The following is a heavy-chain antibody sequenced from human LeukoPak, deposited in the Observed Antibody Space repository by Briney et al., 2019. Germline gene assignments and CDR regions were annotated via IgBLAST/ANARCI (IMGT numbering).Heavy chain of an antibody. J-gene: IGHJ4*02. V-gene: IGHV3-23*01. CDR2: ISGSGGST. D-gene: IGHD6-19*01. CDR1: GFTFSSYA. CDR3: AKAGSSGWYVSLAEY. Sequence: GGSLRLSCAASGFTFSSYAMSWVRQAPGKGLGWVSAISGSGGSTYYADSVKGRFTISRDNSKNTLYLQMNSLRAEDTAVYYCAKAGSSGWYVSLAEYWGQGTLVTVSS.